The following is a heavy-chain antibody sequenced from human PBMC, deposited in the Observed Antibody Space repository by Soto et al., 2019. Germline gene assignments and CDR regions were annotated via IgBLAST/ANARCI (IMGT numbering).Heavy chain of an antibody. D-gene: IGHD2-15*01. CDR2: IYYTGST. J-gene: IGHJ5*02. V-gene: IGHV4-61*01. CDR3: ASALACSGCGCSVDP. CDR1: GGSVSSGNYY. Sequence: QVQLQESGPGLVKPSETLSLTCTVSGGSVSSGNYYWSWIRQPPGKGLEWIGYIYYTGSTSYNPSLKSQVTISMDTAKNQFSLKLASVTVADTAVYVCASALACSGCGCSVDPWGQGTLVTVSS.